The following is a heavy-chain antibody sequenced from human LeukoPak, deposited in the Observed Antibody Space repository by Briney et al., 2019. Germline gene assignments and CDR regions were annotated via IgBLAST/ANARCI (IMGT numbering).Heavy chain of an antibody. D-gene: IGHD2-2*01. V-gene: IGHV3-66*01. J-gene: IGHJ4*02. CDR3: AGASSNGVVIDATSFDL. CDR1: GFIGSDGY. CDR2: IYRGGAT. Sequence: PGGSLRLSCAVSGFIGSDGYMNWVRQAPGKGLEWLSVIYRGGATYYADSVKGRFIISRDSSKDTWHPQLNSLRAEDTAVYYCAGASSNGVVIDATSFDLWGQGTLVIVSS.